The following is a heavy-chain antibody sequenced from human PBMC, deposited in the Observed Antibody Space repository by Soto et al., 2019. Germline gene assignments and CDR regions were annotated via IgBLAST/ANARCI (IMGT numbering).Heavy chain of an antibody. V-gene: IGHV4-39*01. CDR2: IYYSGST. J-gene: IGHJ4*02. Sequence: SETLSLTCTVSGGSISSSSYYWGWIRQPPGKGLEWIGSIYYSGSTYYNPSLKSRVTISVDTSKNQFSLKLSSVTAADTAVYYCARHDGQWELYYFDYWGQGTLVTVSS. CDR1: GGSISSSSYY. D-gene: IGHD1-26*01. CDR3: ARHDGQWELYYFDY.